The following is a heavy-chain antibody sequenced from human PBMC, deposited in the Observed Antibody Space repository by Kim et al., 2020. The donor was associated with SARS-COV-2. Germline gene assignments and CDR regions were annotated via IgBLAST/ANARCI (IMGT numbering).Heavy chain of an antibody. D-gene: IGHD3-22*01. CDR3: ARVSRYYYDSSGSRKRNYYYYYGMDV. CDR1: GGSFSGYY. J-gene: IGHJ6*02. V-gene: IGHV4-34*01. CDR2: INHSGST. Sequence: SETLSLTCAVYGGSFSGYYWSWIRQPPGKGLEWIGEINHSGSTNYNPSLKSRVTISVDTSKNQFSLKLSSVTAADTAVYYCARVSRYYYDSSGSRKRNYYYYYGMDVWGQGTTVTVSS.